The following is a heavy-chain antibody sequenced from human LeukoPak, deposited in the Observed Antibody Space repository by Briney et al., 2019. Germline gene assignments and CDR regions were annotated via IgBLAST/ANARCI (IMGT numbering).Heavy chain of an antibody. CDR1: AFTFSNAW. CDR2: IKSKTDGSTK. CDR3: TTDLTVTTGDY. D-gene: IGHD4-11*01. J-gene: IGHJ4*02. V-gene: IGHV3-15*01. Sequence: PGGSLRLSCAASAFTFSNAWMSWVRQAPGKGLEWVGRIKSKTDGSTKDYAAPVKGRFTITRDDSKNTVYLQMNSLKTEDTAVYYCTTDLTVTTGDYWGQGTLVTVSS.